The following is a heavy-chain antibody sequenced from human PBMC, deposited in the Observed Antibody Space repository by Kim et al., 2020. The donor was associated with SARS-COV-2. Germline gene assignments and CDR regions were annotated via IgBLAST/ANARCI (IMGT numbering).Heavy chain of an antibody. J-gene: IGHJ4*02. D-gene: IGHD2-2*02. Sequence: SETLSLTCTVSGGSISSSSYYWGWIRQPPGKGLEWIGSIYYSGSTYYNPSLKSRVTISMDTSKNQFSLKLSSVTATDTAVYYCARQRHYQLLYDGFDYWGQGTLVTVSS. CDR1: GGSISSSSYY. V-gene: IGHV4-39*01. CDR3: ARQRHYQLLYDGFDY. CDR2: IYYSGST.